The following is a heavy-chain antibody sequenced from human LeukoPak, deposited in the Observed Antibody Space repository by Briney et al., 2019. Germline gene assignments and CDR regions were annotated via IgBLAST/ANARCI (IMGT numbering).Heavy chain of an antibody. Sequence: TLSLTCSVTGGSNNTVSDYWWWIPQPAGEGLGCIVRIHPTGNTMYNPSLESRVTILMDTSKKQFSLKLTSVTAADTAVYYCASHYSTSGIDAFDVWGQGAVVTVSS. J-gene: IGHJ3*01. CDR3: ASHYSTSGIDAFDV. CDR2: IHPTGNT. D-gene: IGHD6-13*01. CDR1: GGSNNTVSDY. V-gene: IGHV4-61*02.